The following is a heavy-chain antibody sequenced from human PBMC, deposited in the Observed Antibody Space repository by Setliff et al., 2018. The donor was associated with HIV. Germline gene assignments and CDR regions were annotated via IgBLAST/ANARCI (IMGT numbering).Heavy chain of an antibody. V-gene: IGHV1-3*01. CDR3: ARGALLAVFDFDY. CDR2: INVGKGDT. D-gene: IGHD3-10*01. J-gene: IGHJ4*01. Sequence: ASVKVSCKASGYTFTTYSMHWVRQAPGQSLEWMGWINVGKGDTKYSQDLQGRITITRDTSANTAYMEPSSLRSDDTAVYFCARGALLAVFDFDYWGHGTLVTVS. CDR1: GYTFTTYS.